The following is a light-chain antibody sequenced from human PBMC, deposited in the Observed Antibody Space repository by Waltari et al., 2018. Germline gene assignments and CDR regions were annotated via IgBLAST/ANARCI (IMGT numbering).Light chain of an antibody. CDR2: GES. V-gene: IGKV3-15*01. CDR1: ESVRGS. CDR3: QQYSKWPPLT. Sequence: EIVMTHSPATMSLSPGEIATLSCRSRESVRGSLAGYQQRPGKAPRLLIYGESTRATGTPSRFSGSVAGTEFTLTLSSLQSEEFAVYYCQQYSKWPPLTFGGGTKVEIK. J-gene: IGKJ4*01.